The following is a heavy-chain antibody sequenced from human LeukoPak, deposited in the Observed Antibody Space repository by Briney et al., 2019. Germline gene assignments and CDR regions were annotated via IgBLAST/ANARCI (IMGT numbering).Heavy chain of an antibody. Sequence: GGSLRLSCAASGFTFSNFWMHWVRQAPGKGLEWVANIKQGGSAKPYVDSVKGRFTISRDNAKNSLFLQMNSLRVEDTAVYYCARDNGWSADFWGQGTLVTVSS. CDR1: GFTFSNFW. CDR2: IKQGGSAK. CDR3: ARDNGWSADF. J-gene: IGHJ4*02. V-gene: IGHV3-7*03. D-gene: IGHD2-15*01.